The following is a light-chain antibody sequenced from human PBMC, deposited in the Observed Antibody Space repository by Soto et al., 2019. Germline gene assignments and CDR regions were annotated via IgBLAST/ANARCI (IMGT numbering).Light chain of an antibody. V-gene: IGKV1-33*01. J-gene: IGKJ4*01. Sequence: DIQMTQSPSSLSASVGYRVTITCHSIHAIVNNLNCYQQKPGRAPKLLIYDVSNLETGVPSRFSGSGSGTDFTFTISSLQPEDIATYYCQEHDNLFTFAGGTKVDIK. CDR2: DVS. CDR3: QEHDNLFT. CDR1: HAIVNN.